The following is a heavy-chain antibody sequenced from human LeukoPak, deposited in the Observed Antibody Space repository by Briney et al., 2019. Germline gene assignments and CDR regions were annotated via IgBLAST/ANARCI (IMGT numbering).Heavy chain of an antibody. D-gene: IGHD3-9*01. CDR1: GGTFSSYA. CDR2: IIPIFGTA. V-gene: IGHV1-69*13. J-gene: IGHJ4*02. Sequence: SVKVSCKASGGTFSSYAISWVRQAPGQGLEWMGGIIPIFGTANYAQKFQGRVTITADESTSTAYMELSSLRSEDTAVYYCATDRTYYDILTGYTKYYFDYWGQGTLVTVSS. CDR3: ATDRTYYDILTGYTKYYFDY.